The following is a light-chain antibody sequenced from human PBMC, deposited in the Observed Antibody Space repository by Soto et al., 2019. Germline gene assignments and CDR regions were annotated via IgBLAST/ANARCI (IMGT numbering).Light chain of an antibody. J-gene: IGLJ2*01. CDR1: SSDVGGYNQ. V-gene: IGLV2-14*01. Sequence: QSVLTQPASVSGSPGQSITISCTATSSDVGGYNQVSWYQQHPGKAPKLMIYDVSNRPSGVSNRFSGSKSGNTASLTISGLQAEDEADYYCSSYTTSRTLLFGGGTKLTV. CDR3: SSYTTSRTLL. CDR2: DVS.